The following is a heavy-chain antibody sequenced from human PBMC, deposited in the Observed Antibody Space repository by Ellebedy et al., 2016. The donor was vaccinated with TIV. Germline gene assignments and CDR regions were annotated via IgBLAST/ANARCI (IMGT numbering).Heavy chain of an antibody. CDR2: VNPSGGST. CDR1: GGTFSSYA. V-gene: IGHV1-46*04. CDR3: ARDDLEDLWSGYPDY. J-gene: IGHJ4*02. D-gene: IGHD3-3*01. Sequence: AASVKISCKASGGTFSSYAISWARQDPGQELAWMGIVNPSGGSTSYAQKLQGRGPMTRDTYTSKVYMELSSLRSEDTAVYYCARDDLEDLWSGYPDYWGQGTLVTVSS.